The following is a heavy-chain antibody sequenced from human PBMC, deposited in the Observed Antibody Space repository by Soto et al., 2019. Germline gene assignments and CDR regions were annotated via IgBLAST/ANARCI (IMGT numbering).Heavy chain of an antibody. CDR3: ASPSGGSGSYDAFDI. V-gene: IGHV1-24*01. J-gene: IGHJ3*02. D-gene: IGHD3-10*01. CDR1: GYTLTELS. CDR2: FDPEDGET. Sequence: ASVKVSCKVSGYTLTELSMHWVRQAPGKGLEWMGGFDPEDGETIYAQKFQGRVTMTEDTSTDTAYMELSSLRSEDTAVYYCASPSGGSGSYDAFDIWGQWTMVTVSS.